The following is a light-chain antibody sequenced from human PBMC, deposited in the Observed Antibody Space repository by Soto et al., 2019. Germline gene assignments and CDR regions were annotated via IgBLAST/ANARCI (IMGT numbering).Light chain of an antibody. J-gene: IGLJ2*01. V-gene: IGLV3-25*03. Sequence: SYELTQPPSVSVSPGQTARITCSGDALPKQYVYWYHQKPGQAPVLVIYKDSERPSGIPERFSGSSSGTTVTLTISGVQAEDEADYYCQSADSSGTYSVIFGGGTKLTVL. CDR2: KDS. CDR3: QSADSSGTYSVI. CDR1: ALPKQY.